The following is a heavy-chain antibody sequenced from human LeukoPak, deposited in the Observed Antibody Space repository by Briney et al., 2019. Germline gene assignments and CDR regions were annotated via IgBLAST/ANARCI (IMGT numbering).Heavy chain of an antibody. J-gene: IGHJ1*01. CDR2: ISASGGST. D-gene: IGHD2-15*01. CDR1: GFTFSGQS. V-gene: IGHV3-23*01. CDR3: ASTFPYCSDDDCAL. Sequence: GGSLRLSCEASGFTFSGQSMSWVRQAPEKGLEWVSTISASGGSTYYADAVKGRFSISRDNAKNSLYLQINNLRAEDTAMYYCASTFPYCSDDDCALGGQGTLVTVSS.